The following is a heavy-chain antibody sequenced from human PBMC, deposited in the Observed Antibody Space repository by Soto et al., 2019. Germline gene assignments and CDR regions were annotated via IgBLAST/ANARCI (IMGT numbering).Heavy chain of an antibody. Sequence: PSETLSLTCTVSGDSVTSGSYYWSWIRQPPGKGLEWIGYIYYSGSTNYNPSLKSRVTISADTSKNQFSLKLSSVTAADTAVYYCARDLLVGRPDYYGMDVWGQGTTVT. CDR3: ARDLLVGRPDYYGMDV. D-gene: IGHD1-26*01. J-gene: IGHJ6*02. CDR2: IYYSGST. V-gene: IGHV4-61*01. CDR1: GDSVTSGSYY.